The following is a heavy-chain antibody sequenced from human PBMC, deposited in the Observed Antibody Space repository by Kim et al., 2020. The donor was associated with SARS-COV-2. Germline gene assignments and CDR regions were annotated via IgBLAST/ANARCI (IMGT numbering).Heavy chain of an antibody. CDR3: ARNAPGSCGCQGGNCMDA. CDR2: IRCGGSST. V-gene: IGHV3-33*08. Sequence: GGSLRLSCAASGFTFSSYGMSWVRQAPGKGLEWVSVIRCGGSSTYYADSVKGRFTISRDNSKNTLYLQMNSLRAEDTAVYYCARNAPGSCGCQGGNCMDAWGQGTMVTVSS. J-gene: IGHJ5*02. CDR1: GFTFSSYG. D-gene: IGHD6-25*01.